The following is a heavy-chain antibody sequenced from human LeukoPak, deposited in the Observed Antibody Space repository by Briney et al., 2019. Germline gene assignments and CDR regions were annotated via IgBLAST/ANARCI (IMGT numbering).Heavy chain of an antibody. V-gene: IGHV3-7*01. CDR3: ARPRGYGTPHDAFDI. CDR1: GFSFNVFW. CDR2: MKQDGSEK. J-gene: IGHJ3*02. Sequence: GGSLRLSCVGSGFSFNVFWINWVRLAPGKGLEGVANMKQDGSEKYYLDSVKGRFTISRDNAKNSIYLQMNRLRVEGTAVYYCARPRGYGTPHDAFDIWGQGTMVTVSS. D-gene: IGHD5-18*01.